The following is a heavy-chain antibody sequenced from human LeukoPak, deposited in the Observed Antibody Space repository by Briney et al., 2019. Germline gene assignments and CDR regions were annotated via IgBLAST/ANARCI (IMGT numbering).Heavy chain of an antibody. D-gene: IGHD3-3*01. Sequence: GASVKVSCKASGGTFSSYAISWVRQAPGQGLEWMGGIIPIFGTANYAQKFQGRVTITADESTSTAYMELSSLRSEDTAVYYCARVGGLSGVVITGVDQNWFDPWGQGTLVTVSS. J-gene: IGHJ5*02. V-gene: IGHV1-69*13. CDR2: IIPIFGTA. CDR3: ARVGGLSGVVITGVDQNWFDP. CDR1: GGTFSSYA.